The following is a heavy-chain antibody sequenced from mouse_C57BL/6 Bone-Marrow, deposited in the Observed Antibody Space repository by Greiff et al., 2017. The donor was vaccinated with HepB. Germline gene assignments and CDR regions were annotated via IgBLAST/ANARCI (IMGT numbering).Heavy chain of an antibody. J-gene: IGHJ4*01. CDR1: GYAFSSSW. V-gene: IGHV1-82*01. D-gene: IGHD3-2*02. Sequence: VKLQESGPELVKPGASVKISCKASGYAFSSSWMNWVKQRPGKGLEWIGRIYPGDGDTNYNGKFKGKATLTADKSSSTAYMQLSSLTSEDSAVYFCARGGCAMDYWGQGTSVTVSS. CDR3: ARGGCAMDY. CDR2: IYPGDGDT.